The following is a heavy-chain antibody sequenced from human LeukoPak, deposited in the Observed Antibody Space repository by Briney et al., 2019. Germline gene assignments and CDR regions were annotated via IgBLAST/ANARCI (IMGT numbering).Heavy chain of an antibody. CDR1: GFTFSSYA. D-gene: IGHD5-18*01. CDR3: ARDFSYGKNFDY. J-gene: IGHJ4*02. CDR2: ISYDGSNK. Sequence: PGRSLRLSCAASGFTFSSYAMHWVRQAPGKGLEWVAVISYDGSNKYYADSVKGRFTISRDNSKNTLYLQMNSLRAGDTAVYYCARDFSYGKNFDYWGQGTLVTVSS. V-gene: IGHV3-30-3*01.